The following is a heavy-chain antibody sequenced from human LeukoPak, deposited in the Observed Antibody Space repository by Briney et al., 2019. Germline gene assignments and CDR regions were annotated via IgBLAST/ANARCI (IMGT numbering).Heavy chain of an antibody. CDR3: ARAVTTFGVVTDAFDI. V-gene: IGHV4-61*02. D-gene: IGHD3-3*01. Sequence: SETLSLTCTVSGGSISSGSYYWSWIRQPAGKGLEWIGRIYISGSTNSNPSLKSRVTISVDTSKNQFSLKLSSVTAADTAVYYCARAVTTFGVVTDAFDIWGQGTMVTVSS. CDR1: GGSISSGSYY. CDR2: IYISGST. J-gene: IGHJ3*02.